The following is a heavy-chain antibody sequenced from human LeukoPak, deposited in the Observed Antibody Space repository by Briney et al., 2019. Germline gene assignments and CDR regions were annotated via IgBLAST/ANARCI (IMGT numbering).Heavy chain of an antibody. V-gene: IGHV3-30*01. D-gene: IGHD2-15*01. CDR3: ARDYHCSGGRCYDDAFDI. J-gene: IGHJ3*02. CDR1: GFTFSTYA. CDR2: ISHDGRNK. Sequence: GGSLRLSCAASGFTFSTYAIHWVRQAPGKGLDWVALISHDGRNKYYADSVKGRFTISRDSSKNTLYLQMNSLRAEDTAVYYCARDYHCSGGRCYDDAFDIWGQGTMVTVSS.